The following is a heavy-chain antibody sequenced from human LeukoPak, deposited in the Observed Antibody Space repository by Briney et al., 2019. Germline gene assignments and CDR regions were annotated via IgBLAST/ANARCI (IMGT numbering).Heavy chain of an antibody. CDR2: ISSSSSYI. J-gene: IGHJ3*02. CDR3: ARDENYYGSGSEFDI. D-gene: IGHD3-10*01. Sequence: PGGSLRLSCAASGFTFSSYSMNWVRQAPGKGLEWVSSISSSSSYIYYADSVKGRFTISRDNAKNSLYLQMNSLRAEDTAVYYCARDENYYGSGSEFDIWGQGTMVTVSS. V-gene: IGHV3-21*01. CDR1: GFTFSSYS.